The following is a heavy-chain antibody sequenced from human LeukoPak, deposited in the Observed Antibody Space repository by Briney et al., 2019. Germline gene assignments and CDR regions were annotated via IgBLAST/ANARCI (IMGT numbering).Heavy chain of an antibody. Sequence: GGSLRLSCAASGIVFSNTAMSWPRQSPGRGLEWVSAISGGGERTFYADSVKGRFSISRDNSKNMLYLQMNSLRADDTAIYYCGKDGGQYSSGPEFDPWGQGALVTVSS. CDR3: GKDGGQYSSGPEFDP. CDR1: GIVFSNTA. D-gene: IGHD6-19*01. J-gene: IGHJ5*02. V-gene: IGHV3-23*01. CDR2: ISGGGERT.